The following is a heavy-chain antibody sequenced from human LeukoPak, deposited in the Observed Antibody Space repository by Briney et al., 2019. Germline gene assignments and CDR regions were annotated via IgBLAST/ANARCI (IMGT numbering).Heavy chain of an antibody. J-gene: IGHJ4*02. D-gene: IGHD3-9*01. CDR1: GGSISSYY. Sequence: SETLSLTCTVSGGSISSYYWSWIRQPPGKGLEWIGYIYYSGSTNYNPSLKSRVTISVDTSKNQFSLKLSSVTAADTAVYYCARHSPYYDILTGYYSYYFDYWDQGTLVTVSS. CDR2: IYYSGST. V-gene: IGHV4-59*08. CDR3: ARHSPYYDILTGYYSYYFDY.